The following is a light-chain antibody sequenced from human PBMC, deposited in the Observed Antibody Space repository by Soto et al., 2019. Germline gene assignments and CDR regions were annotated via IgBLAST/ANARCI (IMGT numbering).Light chain of an antibody. V-gene: IGKV3-20*01. J-gene: IGKJ1*01. Sequence: EIGLTQSPGTLSLSPGERATLSCRASQSISSSHLVWYQQKPGQAPRLLIYGASSRATGIPDRFSGSGSGTDFTLTISRLEPEDFAVYYCQQYGGSPWTFGQGTTVEIK. CDR1: QSISSSH. CDR2: GAS. CDR3: QQYGGSPWT.